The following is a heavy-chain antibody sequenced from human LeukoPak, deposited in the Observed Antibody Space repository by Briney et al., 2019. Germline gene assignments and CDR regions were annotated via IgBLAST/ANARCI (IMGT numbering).Heavy chain of an antibody. CDR3: ARELYDSSGYQFYYYYGMDV. CDR1: GFIFSSYA. D-gene: IGHD3-22*01. J-gene: IGHJ6*02. CDR2: ISYDGSNK. Sequence: GGSLRLSCSASGFIFSSYAMHWVRQAPGKGLEWVAVISYDGSNKYYADSVKGRFTISRDNSKNTLYLQMNSLRAEDTAVYYCARELYDSSGYQFYYYYGMDVWGQGTTVTVSS. V-gene: IGHV3-30-3*01.